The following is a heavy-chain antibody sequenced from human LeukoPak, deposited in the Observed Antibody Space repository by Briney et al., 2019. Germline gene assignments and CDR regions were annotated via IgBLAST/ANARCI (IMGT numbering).Heavy chain of an antibody. V-gene: IGHV3-23*01. D-gene: IGHD3-9*01. CDR1: GFTLRNYG. CDR3: ARAPTPPTSYDILTGYYLYYYYYYMDV. CDR2: ISGSGGST. Sequence: PGGSLRLSCAASGFTLRNYGMSWVRQAPGKGLEWVSSISGSGGSTYYADSVKGRFTISRDNAKNSLYLQMNSLRAEDTAVYYCARAPTPPTSYDILTGYYLYYYYYYMDVWGKGTTVTVSS. J-gene: IGHJ6*03.